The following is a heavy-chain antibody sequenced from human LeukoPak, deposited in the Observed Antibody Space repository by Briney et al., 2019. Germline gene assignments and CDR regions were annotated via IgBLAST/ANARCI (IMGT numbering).Heavy chain of an antibody. D-gene: IGHD3-10*01. CDR2: ISYDGSNK. Sequence: PGGSLRLSCAASGFTFSSYAMHWVRQAPGKELEWVAVISYDGSNKYYADSVKGRFTISRDNSKNTLYLQMNSLRAEDTAVYYCARGPSTRFGELLWTSLDYYYGMDVWGQGTTVTVSS. CDR3: ARGPSTRFGELLWTSLDYYYGMDV. V-gene: IGHV3-30*04. CDR1: GFTFSSYA. J-gene: IGHJ6*02.